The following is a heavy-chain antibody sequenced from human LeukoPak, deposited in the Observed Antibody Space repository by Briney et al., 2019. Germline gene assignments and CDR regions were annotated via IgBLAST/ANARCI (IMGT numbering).Heavy chain of an antibody. Sequence: GGSLRLSCAASGFTFSSYGMHWVRQAPGKGLEWVAAIWYDGSNKYYADSVKGRFTISRDNSKNTLYLQMNSLRAEDTAVYYCARDHYAFDIWGQGTMVTVSS. CDR3: ARDHYAFDI. CDR1: GFTFSSYG. J-gene: IGHJ3*02. CDR2: IWYDGSNK. V-gene: IGHV3-33*01.